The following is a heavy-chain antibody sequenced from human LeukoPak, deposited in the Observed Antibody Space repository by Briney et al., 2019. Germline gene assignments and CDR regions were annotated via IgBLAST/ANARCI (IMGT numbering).Heavy chain of an antibody. CDR3: AKGPKNYDILTGANWFDP. CDR1: GFTFSSFE. D-gene: IGHD3-9*01. V-gene: IGHV3-9*01. Sequence: GGSLRLSCATSGFTFSSFEMNWVRQAPGKGLEWVSGISWNSGSIGYADSVKGRFTISRDNAKNSLYLQMNSLRAEDTALYYCAKGPKNYDILTGANWFDPWGQGTLVTVSS. CDR2: ISWNSGSI. J-gene: IGHJ5*02.